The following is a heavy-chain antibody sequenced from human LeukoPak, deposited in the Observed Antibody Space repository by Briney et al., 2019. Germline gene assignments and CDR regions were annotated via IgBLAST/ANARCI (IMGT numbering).Heavy chain of an antibody. CDR2: INQDGSVE. CDR3: VRGGGVSGYDLLDY. D-gene: IGHD5-12*01. J-gene: IGHJ4*02. V-gene: IGHV3-7*02. Sequence: GGSLRLSCAASGVTFSRYCMTWVRQAPGKGLEWVAQINQDGSVEYYMDSVKARFTISRDKAKNSVFLQMNSLRAEDTAVYYCVRGGGVSGYDLLDYWGRGPGVTVSS. CDR1: GVTFSRYC.